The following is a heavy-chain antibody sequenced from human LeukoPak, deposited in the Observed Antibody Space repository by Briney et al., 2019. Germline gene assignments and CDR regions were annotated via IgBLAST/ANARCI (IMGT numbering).Heavy chain of an antibody. V-gene: IGHV4-61*08. CDR1: GGSVSSAVYH. CDR2: IDYRRSI. J-gene: IGHJ4*02. CDR3: ARGPTLTTDY. D-gene: IGHD4-17*01. Sequence: KSSESLSPTCTVSGGSVSSAVYHWSWLRQPPGKGLEGIGHIDYRRSINYNPSLKSRVTKTVDTSKNQFSLKLGSVTAADTAVYYWARGPTLTTDYWGQGTLVTV.